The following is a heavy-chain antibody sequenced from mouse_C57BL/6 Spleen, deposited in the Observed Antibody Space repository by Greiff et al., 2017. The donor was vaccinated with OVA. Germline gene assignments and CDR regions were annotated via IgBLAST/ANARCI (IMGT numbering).Heavy chain of an antibody. D-gene: IGHD2-4*01. CDR3: ARGGYDYDELYYFDY. J-gene: IGHJ2*01. CDR1: GYTFTSYW. V-gene: IGHV1-53*01. CDR2: INPSNGGT. Sequence: QIQLQQPGTELVKPGASVKLSCKASGYTFTSYWMHWVKQRPGQGLEWIGNINPSNGGTNYNEKFKSKATLTVDKSSSTAYMQLRSLTSEDSAVDYGARGGYDYDELYYFDYWGQGTTLTVSS.